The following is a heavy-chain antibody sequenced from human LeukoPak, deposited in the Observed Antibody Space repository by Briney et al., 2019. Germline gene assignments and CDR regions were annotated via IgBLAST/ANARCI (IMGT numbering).Heavy chain of an antibody. CDR3: ARFARFGDLQGGGYFDY. Sequence: GGSLRLSCAASGFIFSSYETNWVRHAPGKGLEWVSYISSGGSIIYYADSVRGRFTISRDNAKNSLYLQMNSLRAEDTAVYYCARFARFGDLQGGGYFDYWGQGTLVTVPS. J-gene: IGHJ4*02. D-gene: IGHD3-16*01. CDR2: ISSGGSII. CDR1: GFIFSSYE. V-gene: IGHV3-48*03.